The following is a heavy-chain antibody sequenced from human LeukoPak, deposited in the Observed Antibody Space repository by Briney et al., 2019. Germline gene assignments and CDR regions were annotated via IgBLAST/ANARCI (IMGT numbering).Heavy chain of an antibody. V-gene: IGHV4-31*03. CDR2: IYYSGST. J-gene: IGHJ4*02. Sequence: PSETLSLTCSVSGASISRGGYYWSWIRQHPGKGLEWIGYIYYSGSTFYNPSLKSRITISVDTSKNQFSLKLNSVTAADTAVYYCARGSPLSTIFGAVENFDYWGQGPLVTVSS. CDR3: ARGSPLSTIFGAVENFDY. D-gene: IGHD3-3*01. CDR1: GASISRGGYY.